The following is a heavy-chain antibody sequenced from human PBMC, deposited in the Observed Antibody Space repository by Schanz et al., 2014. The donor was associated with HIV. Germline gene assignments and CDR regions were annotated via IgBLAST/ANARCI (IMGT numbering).Heavy chain of an antibody. CDR3: ARDVSVDCTGINNCYTRKWFDP. Sequence: QVQLVQSGAEMKKPGASVKVSCKTSGYTFTGYFMHWVRQAPGQGLEWMGWINPNSGGTNYAQKFQGRVTMTRDMSISTAYMEMRRLRSDDTAVYYCARDVSVDCTGINNCYTRKWFDPWGQGTLVTVSS. J-gene: IGHJ5*02. V-gene: IGHV1-2*02. CDR2: INPNSGGT. D-gene: IGHD2-2*02. CDR1: GYTFTGYF.